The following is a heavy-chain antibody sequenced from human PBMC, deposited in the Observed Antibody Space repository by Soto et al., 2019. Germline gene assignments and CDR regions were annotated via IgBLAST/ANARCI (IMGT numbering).Heavy chain of an antibody. Sequence: TGGSLRLSCAASGFTVSSNYMSWVRQAPGKGLEWVSVIYSGGSTYFADSVKDRFSISRDNSKNTLHLQMNSLRAEDTAVYYCAREGRPWGQGALVPVSS. J-gene: IGHJ5*02. CDR3: AREGRP. D-gene: IGHD2-15*01. V-gene: IGHV3-66*01. CDR1: GFTVSSNY. CDR2: IYSGGST.